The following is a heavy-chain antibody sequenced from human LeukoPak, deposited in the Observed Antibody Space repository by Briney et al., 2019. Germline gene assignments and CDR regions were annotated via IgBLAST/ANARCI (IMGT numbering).Heavy chain of an antibody. CDR3: AKAAGIAVAGTGGY. CDR2: ISGSGGST. D-gene: IGHD6-19*01. J-gene: IGHJ4*02. CDR1: GFTFSSYA. Sequence: GGSLRLSCAASGFTFSSYAMGWVRQAPGKGLEWVSAISGSGGSTYYADSVKGRFTISRDNSKNTLYLQMNSLRAEDTAVYYCAKAAGIAVAGTGGYWGQGTLVTVSS. V-gene: IGHV3-23*01.